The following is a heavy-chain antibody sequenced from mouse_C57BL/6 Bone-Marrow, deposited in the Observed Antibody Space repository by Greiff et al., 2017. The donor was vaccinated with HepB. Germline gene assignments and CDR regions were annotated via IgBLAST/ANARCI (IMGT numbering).Heavy chain of an antibody. CDR2: FHPYNDDT. CDR1: GYTFATYP. D-gene: IGHD2-10*01. Sequence: QVQLKESGAELVQPGASVKMSCKASGYTFATYPIEWMKQNHGKSLEWIGNFHPYNDDTKYNEKFKGKATLTVEKSSSTVYLELSRLTSDDSAVYYCARETYYGNHYAMDYWGQGTSVTVSS. V-gene: IGHV1-47*01. J-gene: IGHJ4*01. CDR3: ARETYYGNHYAMDY.